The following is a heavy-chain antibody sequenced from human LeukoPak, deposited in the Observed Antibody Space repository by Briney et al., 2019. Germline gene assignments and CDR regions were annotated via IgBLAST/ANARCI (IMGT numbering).Heavy chain of an antibody. CDR2: ISWNSGSI. J-gene: IGHJ6*02. Sequence: PGGSLRLSCAASGFTFDDYAMHWVRQAPGKGLEWVSGISWNSGSIGYADSVKGRFTISRDIAKNSLYLQMNSLRAEDTALYYCATGRSGGSRGPYYYYGMDVWGQGTTVTVSS. V-gene: IGHV3-9*01. CDR1: GFTFDDYA. D-gene: IGHD2-15*01. CDR3: ATGRSGGSRGPYYYYGMDV.